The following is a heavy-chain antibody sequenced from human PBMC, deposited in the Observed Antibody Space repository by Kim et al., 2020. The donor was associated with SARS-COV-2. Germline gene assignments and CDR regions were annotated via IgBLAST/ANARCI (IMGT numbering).Heavy chain of an antibody. Sequence: GGSLRLSCAASGLNFYIQYMTWIRQAPGKGLEWVSFIGGSDGVVSYADSVRGRFTISRDNARNTVYLQMNSLRVEDTAVYYCAPSLFYSSAHWGQGTLAT. V-gene: IGHV3-11*04. CDR2: IGGSDGVV. J-gene: IGHJ4*02. CDR1: GLNFYIQY. CDR3: APSLFYSSAH. D-gene: IGHD6-19*01.